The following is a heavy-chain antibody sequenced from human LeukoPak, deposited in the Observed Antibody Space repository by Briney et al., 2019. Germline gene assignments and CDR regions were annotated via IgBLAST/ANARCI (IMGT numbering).Heavy chain of an antibody. J-gene: IGHJ6*02. CDR1: GFTFSNYW. CDR3: ARDTYYYNSSAFYHYYYGMDV. V-gene: IGHV3-74*01. Sequence: GGSLRLSCAASGFTFSNYWMNWVRQAPGKGLEWVSRIESDGSRTRYADSVKGRFTISRDNAKNTLYLQMNSLSAEDTAVYYCARDTYYYNSSAFYHYYYGMDVWGQGTTVTVSS. D-gene: IGHD3-22*01. CDR2: IESDGSRT.